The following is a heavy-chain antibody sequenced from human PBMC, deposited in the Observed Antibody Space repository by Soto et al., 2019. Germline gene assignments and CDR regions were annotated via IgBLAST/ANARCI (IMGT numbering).Heavy chain of an antibody. Sequence: SETLSLTCTVSGGSISSGGYYWSWIRQHPGKGLEWIGYIYYSGSTYYNPSLKSRVTISVDTSKNQFSLKLSSVTAADTAAYYCARDSPVVVVAATKRYYYYGMDVWGQGTTVTVSS. D-gene: IGHD2-15*01. CDR1: GGSISSGGYY. J-gene: IGHJ6*02. CDR2: IYYSGST. CDR3: ARDSPVVVVAATKRYYYYGMDV. V-gene: IGHV4-31*03.